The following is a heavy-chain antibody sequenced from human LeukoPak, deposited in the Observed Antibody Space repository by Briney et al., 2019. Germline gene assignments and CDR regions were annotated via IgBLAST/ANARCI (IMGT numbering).Heavy chain of an antibody. D-gene: IGHD3-3*01. J-gene: IGHJ4*02. V-gene: IGHV1-2*02. CDR1: GYTFTGYY. CDR3: ARAYGIRFLEWLPNDY. CDR2: INPNSGGT. Sequence: GASVKVSCKASGYTFTGYYMQWVRQAPGQGLEWMGWINPNSGGTNYAQKFQGRVTMTGDTSISTAYMELSRLRSDDTAVYYCARAYGIRFLEWLPNDYWGQGTLVTVSS.